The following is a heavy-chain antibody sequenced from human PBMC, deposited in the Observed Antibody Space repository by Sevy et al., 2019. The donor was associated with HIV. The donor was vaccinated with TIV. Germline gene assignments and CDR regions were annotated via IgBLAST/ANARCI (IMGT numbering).Heavy chain of an antibody. J-gene: IGHJ3*02. CDR3: ASLPNNYYDSSGSSGDDAFDI. CDR2: IWNDRSNK. Sequence: GGSLRLSCAASGFTFSSYGMHWVRQAPGKGLEWVAVIWNDRSNKHYADSVKGRFTISRDNSKNTLYLQKNSLRAEDTAVYYCASLPNNYYDSSGSSGDDAFDIWGQGTMVTVSS. CDR1: GFTFSSYG. D-gene: IGHD3-22*01. V-gene: IGHV3-33*01.